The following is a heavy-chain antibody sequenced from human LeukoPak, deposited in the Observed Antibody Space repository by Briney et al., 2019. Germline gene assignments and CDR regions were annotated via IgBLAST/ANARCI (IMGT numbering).Heavy chain of an antibody. Sequence: GGSLRLSCAGSGFSFSSNTMSWVRQALGRGLEWVSAISNNGGRTDYADSVKGRFTISRDNSKSTLYLHTDSLRAEDTAVYYCARDEDTSALSEYWGQGTLVTVSS. V-gene: IGHV3-23*01. D-gene: IGHD2/OR15-2a*01. CDR3: ARDEDTSALSEY. J-gene: IGHJ4*02. CDR1: GFSFSSNT. CDR2: ISNNGGRT.